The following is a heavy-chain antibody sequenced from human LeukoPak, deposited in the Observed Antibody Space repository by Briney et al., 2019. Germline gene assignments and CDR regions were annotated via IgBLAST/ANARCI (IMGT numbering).Heavy chain of an antibody. V-gene: IGHV1-69*04. J-gene: IGHJ4*02. CDR2: IIPTLGIA. CDR1: GGTFSSYA. CDR3: AREDSSGWYVVDY. D-gene: IGHD6-19*01. Sequence: GASVKVSCKASGGTFSSYAISWVRQAPGQGLEWMGRIIPTLGIANYAQKFQGRVTITADKSTSTAYMELSSLRSEDTAVYYCAREDSSGWYVVDYWGQGTLVTVSS.